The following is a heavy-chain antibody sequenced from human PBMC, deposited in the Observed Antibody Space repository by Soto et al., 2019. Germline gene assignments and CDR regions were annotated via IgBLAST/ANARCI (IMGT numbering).Heavy chain of an antibody. V-gene: IGHV3-11*01. J-gene: IGHJ3*02. CDR2: INTGDSTM. D-gene: IGHD2-2*01. Sequence: PGGSLRLSCAASGFTFSDYYMGWIRQAPGKGLEWVSYINTGDSTMYYAESVKGRFTISRDNAKNSLYLQMNSLRAEDTAVYNCARDRRVVKRPGENAFDIWGQGTMVTVSS. CDR3: ARDRRVVKRPGENAFDI. CDR1: GFTFSDYY.